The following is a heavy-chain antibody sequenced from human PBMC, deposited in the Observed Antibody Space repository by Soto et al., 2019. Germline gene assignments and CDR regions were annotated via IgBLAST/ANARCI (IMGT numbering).Heavy chain of an antibody. J-gene: IGHJ3*02. D-gene: IGHD3-22*01. V-gene: IGHV1-69*06. CDR2: IIPIFGTA. CDR3: ARDRIGDTMIVVTMGHAFDI. CDR1: GGNFSSYA. Sequence: GASVKVSCKASGGNFSSYAISWVRQAPGQGLEWMGGIIPIFGTANYAQKFQGRVTITADKSTSTAYMELSSLRSEDTAVYYCARDRIGDTMIVVTMGHAFDIWGQGTMVTVSS.